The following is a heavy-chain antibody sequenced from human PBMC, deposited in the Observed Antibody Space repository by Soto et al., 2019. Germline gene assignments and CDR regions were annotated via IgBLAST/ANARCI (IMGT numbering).Heavy chain of an antibody. CDR2: IYYSGST. J-gene: IGHJ4*02. D-gene: IGHD7-27*01. V-gene: IGHV4-31*03. CDR3: TRANWYSEY. CDR1: GGSISSCGYY. Sequence: SETLSLTCTVSGGSISSCGYYWSWIRQHPGKGLEWIGYIYYSGSTYYNPSLKSRVTMSVDTSKNQLSLKLTSVTAADTAIYYCTRANWYSEYWGQGTLVTVSS.